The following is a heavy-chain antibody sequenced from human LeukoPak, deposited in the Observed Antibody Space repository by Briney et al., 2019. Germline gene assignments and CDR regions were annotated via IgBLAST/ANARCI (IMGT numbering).Heavy chain of an antibody. V-gene: IGHV3-15*01. J-gene: IGHJ3*02. CDR2: IKSMAAGGTT. CDR1: GFTFSSYS. D-gene: IGHD3-16*01. CDR3: STEGVGGGAFNI. Sequence: PGGSLRLSCAASGFTFSSYSMNWVRQAPGKGLEWVGRIKSMAAGGTTHYAAPVKDRFTISRDDSRNTLYLQMNSLKTEDKGVYTCSTEGVGGGAFNIWGQGTMVTVSS.